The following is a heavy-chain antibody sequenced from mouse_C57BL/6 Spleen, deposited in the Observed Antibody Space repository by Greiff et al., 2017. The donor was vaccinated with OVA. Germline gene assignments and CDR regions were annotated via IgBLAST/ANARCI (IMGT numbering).Heavy chain of an antibody. Sequence: EVKLVESGPGLVKPSQSLSLTCSVTGYSITSGYYWNWIRQFPGNKLEWMGYISYDGSNNYNPSLKNRISITRDTSKNQFFLKLNSVTTEDTATYYCASFYYGSSYVWYFDVWGTGTTVTVSS. D-gene: IGHD1-1*01. CDR3: ASFYYGSSYVWYFDV. CDR1: GYSITSGYY. J-gene: IGHJ1*03. CDR2: ISYDGSN. V-gene: IGHV3-6*01.